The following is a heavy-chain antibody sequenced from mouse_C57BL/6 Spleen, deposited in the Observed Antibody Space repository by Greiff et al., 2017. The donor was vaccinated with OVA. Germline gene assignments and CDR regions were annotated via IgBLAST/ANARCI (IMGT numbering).Heavy chain of an antibody. CDR2: ISSGGDYI. CDR3: TREGDAMDY. Sequence: EVKVVESGAGLVKPGGSLKLSCAASGFTFSSYAMSWVRQTPEKRLEWVAYISSGGDYIYYADTVKGRFTISRDNARNTLYLQMSSLKSEDTAMYYCTREGDAMDYWGQGTSVTVSS. CDR1: GFTFSSYA. V-gene: IGHV5-9-1*02. J-gene: IGHJ4*01.